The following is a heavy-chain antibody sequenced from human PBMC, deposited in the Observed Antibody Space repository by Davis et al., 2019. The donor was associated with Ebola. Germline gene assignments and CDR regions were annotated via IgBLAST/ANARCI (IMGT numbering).Heavy chain of an antibody. CDR1: GFTFSSYE. D-gene: IGHD3-22*01. CDR2: ISSSGSTI. V-gene: IGHV3-48*03. CDR3: AREGSPPAAEWLLLPWFDP. Sequence: GGSLRLSCAASGFTFSSYEMNWVRQAPGKGLEWVSYISSSGSTIYYADSVKGRFTISRDNAKNSLYLQMNSLRAEDTAVYYCAREGSPPAAEWLLLPWFDPWGQGTLVTVSS. J-gene: IGHJ5*02.